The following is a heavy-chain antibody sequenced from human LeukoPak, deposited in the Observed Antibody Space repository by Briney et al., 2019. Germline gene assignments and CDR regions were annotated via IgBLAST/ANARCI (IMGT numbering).Heavy chain of an antibody. D-gene: IGHD3-22*01. CDR2: IHSDGSST. CDR1: GFTFSNYA. CDR3: ARSFRYYDSSGPFDY. V-gene: IGHV3-74*01. Sequence: GRSLRLSCAASGFTFSNYAMYWVRQAPGKGLVWVSRIHSDGSSTSYADSVKGRFTISRDNAKNTLYLQMNSLRAEDTAVYYCARSFRYYDSSGPFDYWGQGTLVTVSS. J-gene: IGHJ4*02.